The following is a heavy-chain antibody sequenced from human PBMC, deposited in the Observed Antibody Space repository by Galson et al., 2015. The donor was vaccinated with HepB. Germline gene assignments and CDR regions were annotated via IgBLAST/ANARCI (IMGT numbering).Heavy chain of an antibody. Sequence: SLRLSCAASGFTFSTYDMHWVRQAPGKGLEWVAVIWYDGSEYYVDSVKGRFTISRDNSKNTLYLQMNSLRAEDTAVYYCARDGRITMVRGVIDYWGQGTLVTDSS. D-gene: IGHD3-10*01. CDR3: ARDGRITMVRGVIDY. CDR2: IWYDGSE. V-gene: IGHV3-33*01. J-gene: IGHJ4*02. CDR1: GFTFSTYD.